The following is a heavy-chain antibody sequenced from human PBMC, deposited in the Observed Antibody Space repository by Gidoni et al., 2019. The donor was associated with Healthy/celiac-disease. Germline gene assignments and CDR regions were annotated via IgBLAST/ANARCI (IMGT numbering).Heavy chain of an antibody. D-gene: IGHD3-10*01. CDR3: ATHADYYGSGSYYKRFDY. CDR1: GGSFSGYY. Sequence: QVQLQQSGAGLLKPSETLSLTCAVYGGSFSGYYWSWIRQPPGKGLEWIGEINHSGSTNYNPSLKSRVTISVDTSKNQFSLKLSSVTAADTAVYYCATHADYYGSGSYYKRFDYWGQGTLVTVSS. CDR2: INHSGST. J-gene: IGHJ4*02. V-gene: IGHV4-34*01.